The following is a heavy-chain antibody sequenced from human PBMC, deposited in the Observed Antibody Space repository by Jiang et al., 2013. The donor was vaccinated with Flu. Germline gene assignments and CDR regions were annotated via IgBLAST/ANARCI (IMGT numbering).Heavy chain of an antibody. V-gene: IGHV1-3*01. Sequence: GAEVKKPGASVKVSCKASGYTFTSYAMHWVRQAPGQRLEWMGWINAGNGNTKYSQKFQGRVTITRDTSASTAYMELSSLRSDDTAVYYCARERITMVRGVIIDRTRHYYYYGMDVWGKGTTVTVSS. J-gene: IGHJ6*04. D-gene: IGHD3-10*01. CDR3: ARERITMVRGVIIDRTRHYYYYGMDV. CDR2: INAGNGNT. CDR1: GYTFTSYA.